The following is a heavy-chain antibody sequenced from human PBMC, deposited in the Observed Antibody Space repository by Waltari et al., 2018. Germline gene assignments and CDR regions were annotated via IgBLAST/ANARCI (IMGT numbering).Heavy chain of an antibody. V-gene: IGHV1-2*02. J-gene: IGHJ4*02. CDR3: ARDPGPIVGAPDY. Sequence: QVQLVQSGTEVKKPGASVRVSCQASGYSSTDYHLHWVSQTPGQGLEWLGWINPKNGDTSYAQNFLGRVTMTRDTSINTVYMDLSGLRSDDTAVFYCARDPGPIVGAPDYWGQGTLVTVSS. CDR2: INPKNGDT. D-gene: IGHD1-26*01. CDR1: GYSSTDYH.